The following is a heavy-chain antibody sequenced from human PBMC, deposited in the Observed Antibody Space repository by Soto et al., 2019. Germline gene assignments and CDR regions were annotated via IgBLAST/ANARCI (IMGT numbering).Heavy chain of an antibody. V-gene: IGHV3-30*18. Sequence: QVQLVESGGGVVQPGRSLRLSCVASGFTFSSYGMHWVRQAPGKGLEWVAIISYDGSNTYYADSVKGRFTISRDNSKNTXYXXMNSLRAGDTSVYYCAKEGGLSGSYYISSSYYFDYWGQGTLVTVSS. J-gene: IGHJ4*02. CDR2: ISYDGSNT. CDR1: GFTFSSYG. D-gene: IGHD1-26*01. CDR3: AKEGGLSGSYYISSSYYFDY.